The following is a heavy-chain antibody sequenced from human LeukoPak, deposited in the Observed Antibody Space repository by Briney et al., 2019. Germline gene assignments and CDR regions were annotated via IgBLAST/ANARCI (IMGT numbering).Heavy chain of an antibody. D-gene: IGHD2-8*01. CDR1: GGSINRGGYY. J-gene: IGHJ5*02. Sequence: SQTLSLTCSVSGGSINRGGYYWSWVRQHPGQGLEWIGYVYYTGTTNYNPSLKSRVTMSVDTSKNQFYLKLTSVTVADTAVYYCARVPTHYATSAQVDPWGPGTLVTVSS. V-gene: IGHV4-31*03. CDR2: VYYTGTT. CDR3: ARVPTHYATSAQVDP.